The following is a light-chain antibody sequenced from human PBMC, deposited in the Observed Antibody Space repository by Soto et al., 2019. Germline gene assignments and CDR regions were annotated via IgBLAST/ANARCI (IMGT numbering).Light chain of an antibody. CDR2: DAS. Sequence: EIVLTQSPATLSLSPGERATLSCRAIQGFSNLLAGYQQKPGQAPRLLIYDASNRATGIPARFSGSGSGTDHTLTISSLEPEDSAVYYCQQRSNWPITSGQGTRLEIK. CDR3: QQRSNWPIT. CDR1: QGFSNL. V-gene: IGKV3-11*01. J-gene: IGKJ5*01.